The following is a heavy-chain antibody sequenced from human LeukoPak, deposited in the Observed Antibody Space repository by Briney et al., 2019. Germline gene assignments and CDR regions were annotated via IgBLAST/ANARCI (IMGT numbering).Heavy chain of an antibody. V-gene: IGHV1-8*02. CDR2: MNPNSGNT. CDR3: ARGGYYGSGSPGY. Sequence: ASVKVSCKASGGTFSSYAISWVRQAPGQGLEWMGWMNPNSGNTGYAQKFQGRVTMTRNTSISTAYMELSSLRSEDTAVYYCARGGYYGSGSPGYWGRGTLVTVSS. CDR1: GGTFSSYA. D-gene: IGHD3-10*01. J-gene: IGHJ4*02.